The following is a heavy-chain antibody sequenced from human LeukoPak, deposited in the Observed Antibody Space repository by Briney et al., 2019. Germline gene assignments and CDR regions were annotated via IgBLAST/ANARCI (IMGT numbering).Heavy chain of an antibody. CDR3: ARAVEWGTGTTYWFDP. J-gene: IGHJ5*02. CDR2: LIPIFGTA. CDR1: GGTFSSYA. V-gene: IGHV1-69*13. D-gene: IGHD1-7*01. Sequence: SVKVSXKASGGTFSSYAISWVRQAPGQGLEWMGGLIPIFGTANYAQKFQGRVTITADESTSTAYMELSSLRSEDTAVYYCARAVEWGTGTTYWFDPWGQGTLVTVSS.